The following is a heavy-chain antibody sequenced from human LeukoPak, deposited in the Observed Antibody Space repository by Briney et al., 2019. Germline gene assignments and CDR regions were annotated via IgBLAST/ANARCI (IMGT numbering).Heavy chain of an antibody. D-gene: IGHD6-13*01. CDR1: GFIFSTYG. V-gene: IGHV3-43*01. CDR3: AKDGRSSWYSYPDY. Sequence: PGGSLRLSCAASGFIFSTYGIHWVRQAPGKGLEWVCLISWDGGSTYYADSVKARFTISRDQSTHSLYLQMNSRRTEDTALYYCAKDGRSSWYSYPDYWGQGTLVTVSS. J-gene: IGHJ4*02. CDR2: ISWDGGST.